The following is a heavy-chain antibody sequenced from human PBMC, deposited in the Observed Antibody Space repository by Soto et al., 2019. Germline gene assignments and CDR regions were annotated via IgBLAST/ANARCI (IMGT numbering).Heavy chain of an antibody. D-gene: IGHD6-13*01. V-gene: IGHV1-46*01. CDR2: INPSGGST. CDR1: GYTFTSYY. J-gene: IGHJ6*02. Sequence: ASVKVSCKASGYTFTSYYMHWVRQAPGQGLEWMGIINPSGGSTSYAQKFQGRVTMTRDTSTSTVYMELSSLRSEDTAVYYCAREFSDSSSWYDRPYHYYGMDVWGQGTTVTVSS. CDR3: AREFSDSSSWYDRPYHYYGMDV.